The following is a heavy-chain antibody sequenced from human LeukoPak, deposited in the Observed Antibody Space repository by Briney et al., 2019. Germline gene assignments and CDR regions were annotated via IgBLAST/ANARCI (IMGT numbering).Heavy chain of an antibody. CDR2: INTDGSVT. CDR3: AREYYDSSGYHFEY. J-gene: IGHJ4*02. V-gene: IGHV3-74*01. D-gene: IGHD3-22*01. CDR1: GFTFINAW. Sequence: GGSLRLSCAASGFTFINAWMSWVRQAPGKGLVWVSRINTDGSVTSHADSVKGRFTISRDNAKNTLYLQMNSLRAEDTAVYYCAREYYDSSGYHFEYWGQGTLVTVSS.